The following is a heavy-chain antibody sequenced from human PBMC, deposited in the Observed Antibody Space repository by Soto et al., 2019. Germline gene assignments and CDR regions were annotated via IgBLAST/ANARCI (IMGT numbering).Heavy chain of an antibody. D-gene: IGHD3-16*01. CDR3: TTDYVYDYTMSFDY. Sequence: EVQLVESGGGLVKPGGSLRLSCAASGFTFSNAWMSWVRQAPGKGLEWVGRIKSKTDGGTTDYAAPVKGRFTISRDDSKNTLYLQMNSLKTEDTAVYYCTTDYVYDYTMSFDYWGQGTLVTVSS. CDR2: IKSKTDGGTT. J-gene: IGHJ4*02. V-gene: IGHV3-15*01. CDR1: GFTFSNAW.